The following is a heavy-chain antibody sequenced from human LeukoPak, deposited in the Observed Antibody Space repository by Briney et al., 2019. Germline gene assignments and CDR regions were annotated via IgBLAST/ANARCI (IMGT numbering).Heavy chain of an antibody. D-gene: IGHD3-22*01. V-gene: IGHV3-21*01. CDR1: GFTFSSYR. CDR3: ARGDDSNAFDI. Sequence: GGSLRLSCAASGFTFSSYRMNWVRQAPGKGLEWVSSISSSSSYIYYADSVKGRFTISRDNAKNSLYLQMNSLRAEDTAVYYCARGDDSNAFDIWGQGTMVTVSS. CDR2: ISSSSSYI. J-gene: IGHJ3*02.